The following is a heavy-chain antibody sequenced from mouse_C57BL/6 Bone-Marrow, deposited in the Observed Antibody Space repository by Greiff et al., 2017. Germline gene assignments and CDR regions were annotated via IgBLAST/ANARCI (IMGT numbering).Heavy chain of an antibody. V-gene: IGHV1-20*01. J-gene: IGHJ1*03. D-gene: IGHD1-1*01. CDR1: GYSFTGYF. Sequence: VQLKESGPELVKPGDSVQISCKASGYSFTGYFMNWVMQSHGKSLEWIGRINPYNGDTFYNQKFKGKATLTVDKSSSTAHMELRSLTSEDSAVYYWAREGYYGSIKGDFDVWGTGTTVTVSS. CDR2: INPYNGDT. CDR3: AREGYYGSIKGDFDV.